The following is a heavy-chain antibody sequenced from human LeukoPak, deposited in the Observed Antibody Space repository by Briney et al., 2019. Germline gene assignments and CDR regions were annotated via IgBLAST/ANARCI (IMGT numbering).Heavy chain of an antibody. CDR1: GFTVSSNY. J-gene: IGHJ4*02. D-gene: IGHD3-22*01. Sequence: GGSLRLSCAASGFTVSSNYMSWVRQAPGKGLEWVSVIYSGGSTYYADSVKGRSTISRDNSKNTLYLQMNSLRAEDTAVYYCARGITMREIPFDYWGQGTLVTVSS. V-gene: IGHV3-66*01. CDR2: IYSGGST. CDR3: ARGITMREIPFDY.